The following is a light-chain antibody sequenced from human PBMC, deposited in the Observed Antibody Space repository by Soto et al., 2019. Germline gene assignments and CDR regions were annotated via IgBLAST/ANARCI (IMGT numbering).Light chain of an antibody. V-gene: IGKV1-33*01. CDR2: DGS. CDR3: QQYDNVVFT. CDR1: QDIGKF. Sequence: DVQMTQSPPSLSASVGDRITITCQASQDIGKFLNWYQQKPGKAPKILIYDGSNLETGVPGRFSGGGSGTHFTFTISCLQPEDIGTYYCQQYDNVVFTFGPGTKVDLK. J-gene: IGKJ3*01.